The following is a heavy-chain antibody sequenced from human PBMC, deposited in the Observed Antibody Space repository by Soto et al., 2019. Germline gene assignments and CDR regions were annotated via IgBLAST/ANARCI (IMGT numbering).Heavy chain of an antibody. CDR2: IYHSGST. CDR1: GGSISISNW. CDR3: AILLEGGYPRHFDY. Sequence: SETLSLTCAVSGGSISISNWWSWVRQPPGKGLEWIGEIYHSGSTNYNPSLKGRVTISVDKSKNQFSLKLSSVTAADTAVYYCAILLEGGYPRHFDYWGQGTLVTVSS. J-gene: IGHJ4*02. V-gene: IGHV4-4*02. D-gene: IGHD3-16*02.